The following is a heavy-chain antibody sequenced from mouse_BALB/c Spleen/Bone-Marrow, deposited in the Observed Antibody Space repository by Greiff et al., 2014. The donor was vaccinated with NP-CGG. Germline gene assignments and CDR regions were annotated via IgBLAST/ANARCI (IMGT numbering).Heavy chain of an antibody. Sequence: SGAELARPGASVKLSCKASGYTFTSYWMQWVKQRPGQGLEWIGAIYPGDGDIRYTQKFKGKATLTADKSSSTAYMQLSSLASEDSAVYYCASQGDYGSFDYWGQGTTLTVSS. D-gene: IGHD1-1*02. CDR2: IYPGDGDI. CDR1: GYTFTSYW. V-gene: IGHV1-87*01. CDR3: ASQGDYGSFDY. J-gene: IGHJ2*01.